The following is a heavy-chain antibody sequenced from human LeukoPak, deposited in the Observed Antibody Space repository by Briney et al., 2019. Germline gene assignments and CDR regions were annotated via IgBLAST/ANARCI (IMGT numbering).Heavy chain of an antibody. D-gene: IGHD5-12*01. Sequence: ASVKVSCKASGYTFTSYAMHWVRQAHGQKLEWMGWINAGNGNTKYSQKFQGRVTITRDTSASTAYMELSSLRSEDTAVYYCARDRSGYDRIPSYWGQGTLVTVSS. V-gene: IGHV1-3*01. CDR2: INAGNGNT. J-gene: IGHJ4*02. CDR1: GYTFTSYA. CDR3: ARDRSGYDRIPSY.